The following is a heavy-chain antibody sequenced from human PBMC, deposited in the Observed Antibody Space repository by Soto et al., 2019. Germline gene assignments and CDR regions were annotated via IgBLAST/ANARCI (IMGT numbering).Heavy chain of an antibody. D-gene: IGHD1-26*01. CDR1: GFTFSSYW. J-gene: IGHJ4*02. V-gene: IGHV3-7*01. CDR3: ARGSGSYNC. Sequence: EVQLVESGGGLVQPGESLRLSCAASGFTFSSYWMSWVRQAPGKGLEWVANIKQDGSDKYYVDSVKGRFTISRDNAKNSLYLQMNGLRAEDTAVYYCARGSGSYNCWGQGTLVTVSS. CDR2: IKQDGSDK.